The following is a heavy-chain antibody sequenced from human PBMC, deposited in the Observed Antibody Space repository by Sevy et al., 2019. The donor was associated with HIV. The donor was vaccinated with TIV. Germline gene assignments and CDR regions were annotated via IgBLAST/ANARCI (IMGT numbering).Heavy chain of an antibody. CDR1: GYSFTSYW. CDR2: IYPADSDI. CDR3: ARWATYYYDTSDFKYFDR. Sequence: GESLKISCKGSGYSFTSYWIGWVRQIPGKGLEWMGIIYPADSDIRYCPSFQGQVSISADKSICTAYLQWSSLKASDTAMYYCARWATYYYDTSDFKYFDRWGQGTLVTVSS. V-gene: IGHV5-51*01. D-gene: IGHD3-22*01. J-gene: IGHJ5*02.